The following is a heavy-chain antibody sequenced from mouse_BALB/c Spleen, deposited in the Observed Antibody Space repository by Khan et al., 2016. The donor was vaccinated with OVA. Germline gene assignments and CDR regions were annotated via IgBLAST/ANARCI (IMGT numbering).Heavy chain of an antibody. V-gene: IGHV9-3-1*01. CDR2: INTYTGEP. Sequence: QVQLQQSGPELKKPGETVKISCNASGYTFTNYGMNWVKQAPGKGLKWMAWINTYTGEPTYADDFKGRFAFSLETSARTAQFPSKNLTNEDTATEFCGRKEYGEYVHYWGQGTTLTVSA. D-gene: IGHD2-13*01. CDR1: GYTFTNYG. CDR3: GRKEYGEYVHY. J-gene: IGHJ2*01.